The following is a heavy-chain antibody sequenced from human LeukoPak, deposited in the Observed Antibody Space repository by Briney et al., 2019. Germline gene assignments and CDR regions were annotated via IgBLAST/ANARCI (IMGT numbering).Heavy chain of an antibody. CDR2: ISGSGGST. Sequence: PGGSLRLSCAASGFTFSSYAMSWVRQAPGKGLEWVSAISGSGGSTYYADSVKGRFTISRDNSKNTLYLQMNSLRAEDTAVHYCAKDLAYGDYGTPWDYFDYWGQGTLVTVSS. D-gene: IGHD4-17*01. V-gene: IGHV3-23*01. J-gene: IGHJ4*02. CDR1: GFTFSSYA. CDR3: AKDLAYGDYGTPWDYFDY.